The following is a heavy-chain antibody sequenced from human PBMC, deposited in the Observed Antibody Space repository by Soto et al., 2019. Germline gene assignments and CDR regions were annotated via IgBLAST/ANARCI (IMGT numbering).Heavy chain of an antibody. CDR3: VQTTGWPGFAF. D-gene: IGHD6-19*01. J-gene: IGHJ4*02. CDR1: GFAVSSKY. V-gene: IGHV3-53*01. CDR2: IYGGGTT. Sequence: EVQLVESGGGLIQPGGSLRLSCAASGFAVSSKYMTWVRQAPGKGLEWVSVIYGGGTTYYADSVKGRFTISRDTSKNKSSLQLNSLRAEDAAVYYCVQTTGWPGFAFWGQGTLVTVSS.